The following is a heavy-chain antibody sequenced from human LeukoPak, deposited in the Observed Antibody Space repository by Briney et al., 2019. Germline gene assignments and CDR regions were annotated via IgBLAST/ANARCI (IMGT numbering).Heavy chain of an antibody. CDR3: AKGLVVRGYYYYGMDV. Sequence: GRSLRLSCAASGFTFSSYGMHWVRQAPGKGLEWVAVMSYDGSNKYYADSVKGRFTISRDNSKNTLYLQMNSLRAEDTAVYYCAKGLVVRGYYYYGMDVWGKGTTVTVSS. CDR2: MSYDGSNK. CDR1: GFTFSSYG. D-gene: IGHD2-2*01. J-gene: IGHJ6*04. V-gene: IGHV3-30*18.